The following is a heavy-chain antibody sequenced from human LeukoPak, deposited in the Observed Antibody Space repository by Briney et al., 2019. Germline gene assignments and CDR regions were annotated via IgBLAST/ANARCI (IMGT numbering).Heavy chain of an antibody. CDR3: ARRRQPIGTSGYFDY. CDR2: ISGSGDIT. D-gene: IGHD1-26*01. J-gene: IGHJ4*02. CDR1: GLTFSDYA. V-gene: IGHV3-23*01. Sequence: GGSLRLSCAASGLTFSDYATSWVRQAPGKGLEWVSDISGSGDITYYADSVKGRFTNSRDNSKNTLYLQMNSLRAEDTAVYYCARRRQPIGTSGYFDYWGQETLVTVSS.